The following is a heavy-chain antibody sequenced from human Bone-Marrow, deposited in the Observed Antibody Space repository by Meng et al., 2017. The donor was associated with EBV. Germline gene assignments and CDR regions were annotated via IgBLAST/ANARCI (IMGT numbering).Heavy chain of an antibody. D-gene: IGHD4-17*01. CDR2: IYHSGST. V-gene: IGHV4-4*02. CDR1: GGSIRSSNW. CDR3: ARADFSDYGDPNWFDP. Sequence: VRLQESGPGLVKPSGTLSLTCAVSGGSIRSSNWWSWVRQPPGKGLEWIGEIYHSGSTNYNPSLKSRVTISVDKSKNQFSLKLSSVTAADTAVYYCARADFSDYGDPNWFDPWGQGTLVTVSS. J-gene: IGHJ5*02.